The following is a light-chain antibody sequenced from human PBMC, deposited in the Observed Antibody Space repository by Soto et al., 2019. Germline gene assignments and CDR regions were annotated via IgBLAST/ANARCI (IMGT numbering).Light chain of an antibody. CDR3: TSWTTSTPMK. J-gene: IGLJ2*01. V-gene: IGLV2-14*03. CDR1: SSDVGAYNY. CDR2: DVN. Sequence: QSALTQPASVSGSPGQSITISCTGTSSDVGAYNYVSWYQHHPGKAPKLMIYDVNIRPSGVSNRFSGSKSGNTASLTISGLQAEDEADYYCTSWTTSTPMKFGGGTKVTAL.